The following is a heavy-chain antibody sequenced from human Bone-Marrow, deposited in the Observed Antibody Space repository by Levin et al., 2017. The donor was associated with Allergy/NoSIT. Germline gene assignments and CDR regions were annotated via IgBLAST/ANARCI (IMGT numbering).Heavy chain of an antibody. CDR2: VIPMFGTA. Sequence: ASVKVSCKASGGTFSSYAINWVRQAPGHGPEFMGGVIPMFGTAKYAQKFQGRVTINADTSTKTAYMELRSLRYEDTAVYFCARSFSSGWGGDFDDWGQGTLVTVSS. D-gene: IGHD6-19*01. V-gene: IGHV1-69*06. J-gene: IGHJ4*02. CDR1: GGTFSSYA. CDR3: ARSFSSGWGGDFDD.